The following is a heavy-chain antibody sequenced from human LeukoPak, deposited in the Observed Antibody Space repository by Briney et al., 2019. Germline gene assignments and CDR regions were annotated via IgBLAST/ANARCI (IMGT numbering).Heavy chain of an antibody. J-gene: IGHJ6*02. V-gene: IGHV3-13*04. Sequence: GGSLRLSCAASGFTFSSYDMHWVRQATGKGLEWVSAIGTAGDTYYPGSVKGRFTISRENAKSSLYLQMNSLRAGDTAVYYCARDLRIAVAGTYYYYGMDVWGQGTTVTVSS. D-gene: IGHD6-19*01. CDR3: ARDLRIAVAGTYYYYGMDV. CDR1: GFTFSSYD. CDR2: IGTAGDT.